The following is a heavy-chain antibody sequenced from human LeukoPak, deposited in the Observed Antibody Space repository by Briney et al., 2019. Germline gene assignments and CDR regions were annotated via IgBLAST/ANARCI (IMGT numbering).Heavy chain of an antibody. Sequence: AGGSLRLSCAASGFTFSSYSMNWVRQAPGKGLEWVANIKQDGSEKYYVDSVKGRFTISRDNAKNSLYLQMNSLRAEDTAVYYCARLLRYFDWLTRDDYYYYMDVWGKGTTVTVSS. CDR2: IKQDGSEK. V-gene: IGHV3-7*01. CDR3: ARLLRYFDWLTRDDYYYYMDV. J-gene: IGHJ6*03. CDR1: GFTFSSYS. D-gene: IGHD3-9*01.